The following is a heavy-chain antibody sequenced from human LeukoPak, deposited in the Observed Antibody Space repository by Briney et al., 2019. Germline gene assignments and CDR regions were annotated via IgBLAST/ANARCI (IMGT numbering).Heavy chain of an antibody. J-gene: IGHJ4*02. Sequence: PGGSLRLSCAASGFSFSDYGMNWVRQAPGKGLEWVSSITSGGSFIYYADSVEGRFTISRDNAKNSLYLQMNSLRAEDTAVYYCARVASSGALRTDYWGQGTLVTVSS. CDR2: ITSGGSFI. V-gene: IGHV3-21*01. CDR1: GFSFSDYG. CDR3: ARVASSGALRTDY. D-gene: IGHD2-15*01.